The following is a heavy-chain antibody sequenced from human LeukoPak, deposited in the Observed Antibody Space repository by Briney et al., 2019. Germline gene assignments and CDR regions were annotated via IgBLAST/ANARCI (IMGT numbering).Heavy chain of an antibody. D-gene: IGHD2-15*01. CDR1: GGSFSGYY. CDR2: IYYSGST. CDR3: ARDLGYCSGGSCYDWFDA. J-gene: IGHJ5*02. V-gene: IGHV4-59*01. Sequence: SETLSLTCAVYGGSFSGYYWSWIRQPPGKGLEWIGYIYYSGSTNYNPSLKSRVAISVDTSKNQFSLKLSSVTAADTAVYYCARDLGYCSGGSCYDWFDAWGQGTLVTVSS.